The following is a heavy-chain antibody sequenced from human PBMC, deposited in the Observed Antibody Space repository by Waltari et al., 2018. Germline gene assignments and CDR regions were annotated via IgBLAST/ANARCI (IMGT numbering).Heavy chain of an antibody. Sequence: QVQLQESGPGLVKPSETLSLTCTVSGYSIRSTYYWGWIRQSPGKGLEWIGSIFHSGSTSYNPSLKSRVTISVTTSKNQFSLKLSSVTAADTAVYYCATDPSYYGSGTYWAGWFDPWGQGTLVTVSS. CDR2: IFHSGST. J-gene: IGHJ5*02. CDR1: GYSIRSTYY. V-gene: IGHV4-38-2*02. CDR3: ATDPSYYGSGTYWAGWFDP. D-gene: IGHD3-10*01.